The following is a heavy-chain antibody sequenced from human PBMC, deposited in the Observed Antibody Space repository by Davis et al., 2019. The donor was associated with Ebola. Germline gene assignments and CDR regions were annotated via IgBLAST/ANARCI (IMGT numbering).Heavy chain of an antibody. V-gene: IGHV3-9*01. D-gene: IGHD5-12*01. CDR1: GFTFDDYA. CDR2: ISWNSGSI. J-gene: IGHJ4*02. CDR3: AKDIGSGYGDYYFDY. Sequence: SLKISCAASGFTFDDYAMHWVRQAPGKGLEWVSGISWNSGSIGYADSVKGRFTISRDNAKNSLYLQMNSLRAEDTALYYCAKDIGSGYGDYYFDYWGQGTLVTVSS.